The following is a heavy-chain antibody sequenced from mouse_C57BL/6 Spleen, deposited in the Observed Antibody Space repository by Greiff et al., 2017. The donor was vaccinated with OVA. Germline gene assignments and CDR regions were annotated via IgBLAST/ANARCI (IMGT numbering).Heavy chain of an antibody. V-gene: IGHV2-9*01. CDR3: AKHPVYDGVGDY. D-gene: IGHD2-3*01. CDR2: IWGGGST. CDR1: GFSLTSYG. Sequence: VQLVESGPGLVAPSPCLSLTCTASGFSLTSYGVDWVRQPPGKGLEWLGVIWGGGSTNYNSAHMSGRSISKDNSKSQVFLKMNSLQTDDTAAYYCAKHPVYDGVGDYWGQGTSVTVSS. J-gene: IGHJ4*01.